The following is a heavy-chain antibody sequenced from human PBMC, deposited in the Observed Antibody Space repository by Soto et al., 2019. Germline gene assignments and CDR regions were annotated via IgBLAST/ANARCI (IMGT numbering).Heavy chain of an antibody. V-gene: IGHV3-7*01. Sequence: PGGSLRLSCAASGFTFSSYWMSWVRQAPGKGLEWVANIKQEGSEKYYVDSVKGRFTISRDNAKNSLYLQMNSLRADDTAVYYCARQPGAYHSSRWYCHRGQGPLVTVSS. J-gene: IGHJ4*02. CDR1: GFTFSSYW. D-gene: IGHD6-13*01. CDR3: ARQPGAYHSSRWYCH. CDR2: IKQEGSEK.